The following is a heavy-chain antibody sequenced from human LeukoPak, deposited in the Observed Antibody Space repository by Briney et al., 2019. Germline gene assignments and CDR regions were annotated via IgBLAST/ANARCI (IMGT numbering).Heavy chain of an antibody. Sequence: ASVKVSCKASGYTFTSYAIHWVRQAPGQRLEWMGWINAGNGNTKYSQKFQGRVTITRDTSASTAYMELSSLRSEDTAVYYCAIAAAGTTGNYYYYGMDVWGQGTTVTVSS. CDR1: GYTFTSYA. CDR3: AIAAAGTTGNYYYYGMDV. J-gene: IGHJ6*02. V-gene: IGHV1-3*01. D-gene: IGHD6-13*01. CDR2: INAGNGNT.